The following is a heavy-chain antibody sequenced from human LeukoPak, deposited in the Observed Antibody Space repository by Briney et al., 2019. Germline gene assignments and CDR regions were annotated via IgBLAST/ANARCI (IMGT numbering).Heavy chain of an antibody. CDR3: ARRARISLFTCWFDP. D-gene: IGHD3-10*02. Sequence: SETLSLTCTVSGGSISSYYWSWIRQPAGKGLEWIGRIYTSGSTNYNPSLKSRVTISVDTSKNQFSLKLSSVTAADTAVYYCARRARISLFTCWFDPWGQGTLVTVSS. V-gene: IGHV4-4*07. CDR1: GGSISSYY. CDR2: IYTSGST. J-gene: IGHJ5*02.